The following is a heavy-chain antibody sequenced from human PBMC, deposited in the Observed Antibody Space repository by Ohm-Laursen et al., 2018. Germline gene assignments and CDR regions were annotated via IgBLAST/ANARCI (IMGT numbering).Heavy chain of an antibody. Sequence: SLRLSCTAPGFTFSSYAMSWVRQAPGKGLEWVSAISGSGGSTYYADSVKGRFTISRDNSKNTLYLQMNSLRAEDTAVYYCAKEYYYDSSGYGYFDYWGQGTLVTVSS. D-gene: IGHD3-22*01. CDR2: ISGSGGST. CDR1: GFTFSSYA. J-gene: IGHJ4*02. CDR3: AKEYYYDSSGYGYFDY. V-gene: IGHV3-23*01.